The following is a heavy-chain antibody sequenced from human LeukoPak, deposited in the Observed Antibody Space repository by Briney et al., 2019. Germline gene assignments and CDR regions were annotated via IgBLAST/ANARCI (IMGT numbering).Heavy chain of an antibody. CDR2: TYYRSKWYN. J-gene: IGHJ4*02. CDR1: GDSVSSNSAA. CDR3: AREVTDSRTTIFGVVTAYYFDY. V-gene: IGHV6-1*01. Sequence: SQTLSLTCAISGDSVSSNSAAWNWIRQSPSRGLEWLGRTYYRSKWYNDYAVSVKSRITINRDTSKNQFSLQLNSVTPEDTAVYYCAREVTDSRTTIFGVVTAYYFDYWGQGTLVTVSS. D-gene: IGHD3-3*01.